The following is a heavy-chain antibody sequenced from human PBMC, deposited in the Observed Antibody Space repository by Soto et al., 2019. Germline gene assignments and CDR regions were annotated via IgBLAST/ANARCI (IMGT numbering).Heavy chain of an antibody. CDR3: ARRVMTILSPLAARGKFDP. CDR1: GGSFSGYY. CDR2: INHSGST. D-gene: IGHD2-15*01. V-gene: IGHV4-34*01. J-gene: IGHJ5*02. Sequence: SETLSLTCAVYGGSFSGYYWSWIRQPPGKGLEWIGEINHSGSTNYNPSLKSRVTISVDTSKNQFSLKLSSVTAADTAVYYCARRVMTILSPLAARGKFDPWGQGTLVTVSS.